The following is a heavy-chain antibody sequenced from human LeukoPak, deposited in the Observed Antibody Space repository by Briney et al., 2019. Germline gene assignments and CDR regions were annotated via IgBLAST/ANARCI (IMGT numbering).Heavy chain of an antibody. J-gene: IGHJ4*02. D-gene: IGHD1-14*01. CDR1: GGSFSGYY. V-gene: IGHV4-34*01. Sequence: PSETLSLTCAVYGGSFSGYYWSWIRQPPGKGLEWIGEINHSGSTNYNPSLTSRVTISVDTSKNQFSLKLSSVTAADTAVYYCARDLTGFDYWGQGTLVTVSS. CDR2: INHSGST. CDR3: ARDLTGFDY.